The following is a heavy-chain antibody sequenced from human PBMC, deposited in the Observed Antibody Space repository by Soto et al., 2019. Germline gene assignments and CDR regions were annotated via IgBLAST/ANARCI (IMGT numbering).Heavy chain of an antibody. Sequence: GESLKISCKGSGYSFTSYWIGWVRQMPGKGLEWMGIIYPGDSDTRYSPSFQGQVTISADKSISTAYLQWSSLKASDTAMYYCARRIVGAPRTDSGKFDAFDIWGQGTMVTVSS. D-gene: IGHD1-26*01. CDR1: GYSFTSYW. V-gene: IGHV5-51*01. CDR2: IYPGDSDT. CDR3: ARRIVGAPRTDSGKFDAFDI. J-gene: IGHJ3*02.